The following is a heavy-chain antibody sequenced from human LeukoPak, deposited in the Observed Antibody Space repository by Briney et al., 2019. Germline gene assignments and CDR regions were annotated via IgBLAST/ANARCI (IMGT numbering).Heavy chain of an antibody. V-gene: IGHV1-18*01. CDR3: EREGFCSTMTCYENDDYGMDV. CDR2: ISAHNGNT. Sequence: ASVKLSCKASGYLFTSYGISWVRQAPGQGLEWMGWISAHNGNTNSAQQLQGRVTMSTDTTTTTDYMDLRSLRSDATAVYYGEREGFCSTMTCYENDDYGMDVWGQGTTVTVSS. CDR1: GYLFTSYG. J-gene: IGHJ6*02. D-gene: IGHD2-2*01.